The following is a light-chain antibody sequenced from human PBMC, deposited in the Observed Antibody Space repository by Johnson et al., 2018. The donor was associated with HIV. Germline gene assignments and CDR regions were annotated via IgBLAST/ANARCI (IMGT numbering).Light chain of an antibody. CDR2: DNN. CDR1: SSNIGNNY. Sequence: QSVLTQPPSVSAAPGQKVTISCSGSSSNIGNNYVSWYQQLPGTAPKLLIYDNNKRPSGIPDRFPGSKSGTSATLGITGLQTGDEADYYFGTWGGRYVFESGTTVTFL. V-gene: IGLV1-51*01. J-gene: IGLJ1*01. CDR3: GTWGGRYV.